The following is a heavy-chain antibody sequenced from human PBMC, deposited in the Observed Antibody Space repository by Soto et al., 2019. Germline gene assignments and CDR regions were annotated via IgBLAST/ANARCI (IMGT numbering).Heavy chain of an antibody. CDR1: GYTFTGYY. D-gene: IGHD2-2*01. Sequence: GASVKVSCKASGYTFTGYYMHWVRQAPGQGLEWMGWINPNSGGTNYAQKFQGRVTIPRDTSASKAYMELSSLRSEDTAVFYCASEYCSSTGCLPSGMDVWGQGTTVTVSS. V-gene: IGHV1-2*02. J-gene: IGHJ6*02. CDR2: INPNSGGT. CDR3: ASEYCSSTGCLPSGMDV.